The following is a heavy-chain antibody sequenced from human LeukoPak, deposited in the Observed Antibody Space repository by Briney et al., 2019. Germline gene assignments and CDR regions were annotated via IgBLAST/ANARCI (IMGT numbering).Heavy chain of an antibody. J-gene: IGHJ6*03. CDR2: INPNSGGT. CDR1: GYTFTGYY. D-gene: IGHD2-2*02. V-gene: IGHV1-2*02. CDR3: ARGYCSSTSCYTNYYMDV. Sequence: GASVKVSCKASGYTFTGYYMHWVRQAPGQGLEWMGWINPNSGGTTYAQKFQGRVTMTRDTSISTAYMELSRLRSDDTAVYYCARGYCSSTSCYTNYYMDVWGKGTTVTVSS.